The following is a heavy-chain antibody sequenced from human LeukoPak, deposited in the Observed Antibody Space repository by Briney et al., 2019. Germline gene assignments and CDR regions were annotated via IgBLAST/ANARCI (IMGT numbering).Heavy chain of an antibody. V-gene: IGHV3-30-3*01. CDR1: GFTFSSYA. CDR3: ARESSGTTGGGFF. Sequence: PGGSLRLSCAASGFTFSSYAMHWVRQAPGNGLEWVAVISYDGSNKYYADSVKGRFTISRDNSKNTLYLQMNSLRAEDTAVYYCARESSGTTGGGFFWGQGTLVTVSS. CDR2: ISYDGSNK. D-gene: IGHD1-1*01. J-gene: IGHJ4*02.